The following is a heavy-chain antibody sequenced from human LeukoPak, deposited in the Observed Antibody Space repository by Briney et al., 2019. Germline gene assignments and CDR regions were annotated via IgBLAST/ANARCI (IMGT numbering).Heavy chain of an antibody. Sequence: PSETLSLTCTVSAGSISSYYWSWIRQPPGKGLEWIGYIYYSGSTNYNPSLKSRVTISVDTSKNQFSLKLSSVTAADTAVYYCARAYYYDSSDAFAIWGQGTKVTVSS. CDR2: IYYSGST. CDR3: ARAYYYDSSDAFAI. V-gene: IGHV4-59*01. D-gene: IGHD3-22*01. CDR1: AGSISSYY. J-gene: IGHJ3*02.